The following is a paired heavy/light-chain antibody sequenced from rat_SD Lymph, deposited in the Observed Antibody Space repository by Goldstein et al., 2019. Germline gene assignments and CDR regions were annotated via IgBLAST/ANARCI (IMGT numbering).Light chain of an antibody. CDR1: QNVGTA. CDR3: LQHNSYPFT. CDR2: WAS. Sequence: NTVMTQSLTFMSTSIGDRVTMGYKASQNVGTAVACYQQKPGQSLKLLIYWASNWCTGVPDCFTGSCSGTYFTLIISNMQAEDPAIYYCLQHNSYPFTFGSGTKLEIK. V-gene: IGKV6S6*01. J-gene: IGKJ4*01.
Heavy chain of an antibody. J-gene: IGHJ2*01. Sequence: QVQLQQSGAELVKPGSSVKISCKASGYTFTSYDMHWIKQQPGNGLEWIGWIYPGNGNTKYNQKFNGKATLTADKSSSTAYMQLSSLTSEDSAVYFCARGGVYYSSYDFDYWGQGVMVTVSS. V-gene: IGHV1-28*01. CDR3: ARGGVYYSSYDFDY. D-gene: IGHD1-2*01. CDR2: IYPGNGNT. CDR1: GYTFTSYD.